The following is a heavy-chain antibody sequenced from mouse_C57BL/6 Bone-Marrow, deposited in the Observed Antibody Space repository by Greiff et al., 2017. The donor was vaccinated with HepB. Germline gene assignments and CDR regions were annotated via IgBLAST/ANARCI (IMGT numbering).Heavy chain of an antibody. CDR3: TTVVAPDYFDY. CDR2: IDPENGDT. J-gene: IGHJ2*01. Sequence: VQLKESGAELVRPGASVKLSCTASGFNIKDDYMHWVKQRPEQGLEWIGWIDPENGDTEYASKFQGKATITADTSSNTAYLQLSSLTSEDTAVYYCTTVVAPDYFDYWGQGTTLTVSS. D-gene: IGHD1-1*01. V-gene: IGHV14-4*01. CDR1: GFNIKDDY.